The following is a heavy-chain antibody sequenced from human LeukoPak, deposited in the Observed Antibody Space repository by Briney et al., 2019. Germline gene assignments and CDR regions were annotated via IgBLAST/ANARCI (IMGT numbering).Heavy chain of an antibody. CDR3: ARGHLYGGNLYYFDY. J-gene: IGHJ4*02. CDR1: GGSFSGYY. V-gene: IGHV4-34*01. D-gene: IGHD4-23*01. Sequence: SETLSLTCAVYGGSFSGYYWSWIRQPPGEGLEWIGEINHSGSTNYNPSLKSRVTISVDTSKNQFSLKLSSVTAADTAVYYCARGHLYGGNLYYFDYWGQGTLVTVSS. CDR2: INHSGST.